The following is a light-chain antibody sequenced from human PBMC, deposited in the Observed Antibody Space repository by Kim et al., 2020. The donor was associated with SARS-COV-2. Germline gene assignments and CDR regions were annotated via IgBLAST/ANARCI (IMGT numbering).Light chain of an antibody. CDR3: AAWDDSLNGYV. CDR2: RNS. Sequence: QRVTIFCAGSSSHIGTNSVNWYQHLPGTAPKLLIYRNSQRPSGVPDRFSGSKSDSSASLAISGLQSEDEADYYCAAWDDSLNGYVFATGTKVTVL. CDR1: SSHIGTNS. V-gene: IGLV1-44*01. J-gene: IGLJ1*01.